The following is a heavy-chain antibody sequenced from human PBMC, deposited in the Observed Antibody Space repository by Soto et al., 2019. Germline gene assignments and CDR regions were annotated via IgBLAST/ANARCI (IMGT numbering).Heavy chain of an antibody. V-gene: IGHV1-69*13. CDR2: IIPDFGTT. J-gene: IGHJ5*02. CDR1: GGSFRSFT. D-gene: IGHD3-22*01. CDR3: ARMYYYDSSGYGSFDP. Sequence: ASVKVSCKASGGSFRSFTVSWLRQVPGQGLEWMGGIIPDFGTTNYAQRFQGRVTITADEPPSTAFMELTNMDPVDTATYYCARMYYYDSSGYGSFDPWGQGTLVTVSS.